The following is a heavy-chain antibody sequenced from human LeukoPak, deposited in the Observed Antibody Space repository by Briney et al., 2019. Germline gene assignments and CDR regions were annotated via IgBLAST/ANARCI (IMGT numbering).Heavy chain of an antibody. CDR2: ISGSGGST. D-gene: IGHD3-10*02. V-gene: IGHV3-23*01. CDR3: AKDLWRITMIGGSYFDY. J-gene: IGHJ4*02. CDR1: VFTFSSYS. Sequence: GGFLRLSCAASVFTFSSYSMSWVRQAPWKGLEWVSAISGSGGSTYYADSVKGRFTISRDNSKNTLYLQMNSLRAEDTAVYYCAKDLWRITMIGGSYFDYWGQGTLVTVSS.